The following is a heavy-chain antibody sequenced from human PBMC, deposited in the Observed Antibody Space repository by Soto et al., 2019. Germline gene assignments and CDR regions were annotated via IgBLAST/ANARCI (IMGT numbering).Heavy chain of an antibody. CDR1: GGSLSRYA. Sequence: SVKVCCKASGGSLSRYAISWVRQDPGQGLEWMGGIIPIFGTANYAQKFQGRVTITADESTSTAYMELSSLRSEDTAVYYCARGRGYYDSSGYGYWGQGTLVTVSS. CDR2: IIPIFGTA. J-gene: IGHJ4*02. CDR3: ARGRGYYDSSGYGY. D-gene: IGHD3-22*01. V-gene: IGHV1-69*01.